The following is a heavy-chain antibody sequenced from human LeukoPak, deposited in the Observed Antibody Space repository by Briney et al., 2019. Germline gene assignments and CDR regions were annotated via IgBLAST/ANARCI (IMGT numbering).Heavy chain of an antibody. CDR2: INHSGST. J-gene: IGHJ6*02. CDR3: ARGGPRYCSGGSCPNTYYYYGMDV. Sequence: PSETLSLTCAVYGGSFSGYYWSWIRQPPGKGLEGIGEINHSGSTNYNPSLKSRVTISVDTSKNQFSLKLSSVTAADTAVYYCARGGPRYCSGGSCPNTYYYYGMDVWGQGTTVTVSS. V-gene: IGHV4-34*01. CDR1: GGSFSGYY. D-gene: IGHD2-15*01.